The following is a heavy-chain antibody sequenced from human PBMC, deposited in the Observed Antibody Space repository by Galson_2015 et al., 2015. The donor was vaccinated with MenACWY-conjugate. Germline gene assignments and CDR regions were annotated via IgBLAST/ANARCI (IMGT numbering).Heavy chain of an antibody. D-gene: IGHD2/OR15-2a*01. CDR1: GGSASSSGYY. CDR2: IYDSGTT. Sequence: VSGGSASSSGYYWTWIRPPPGKGLEWIGLIYDSGTTKYNPSLKGRVTISLDTSKNQVSLKLSSVTAADTAVYYCARQFSYWGQGTLDTVS. CDR3: ARQFSY. V-gene: IGHV4-61*08. J-gene: IGHJ4*02.